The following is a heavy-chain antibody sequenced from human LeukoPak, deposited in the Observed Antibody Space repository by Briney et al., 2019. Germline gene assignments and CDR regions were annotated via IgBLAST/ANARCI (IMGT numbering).Heavy chain of an antibody. CDR2: ISAYNGNT. Sequence: GASVKASCKASGYTFTSYGISWVRQAPGQGLEWMGWISAYNGNTNYAQKLQGRVTMTTDTSTSTAYMELRSLRSDDTAVYYCARDRRYFDPSAGRADYWGQGTLVTVSS. CDR1: GYTFTSYG. J-gene: IGHJ4*02. V-gene: IGHV1-18*01. D-gene: IGHD3-9*01. CDR3: ARDRRYFDPSAGRADY.